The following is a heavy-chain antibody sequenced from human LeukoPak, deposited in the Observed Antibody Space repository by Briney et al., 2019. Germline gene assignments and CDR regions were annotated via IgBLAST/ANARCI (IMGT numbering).Heavy chain of an antibody. CDR2: INPSGGST. CDR3: ARSHFLMLGIAGYYFDY. V-gene: IGHV1-46*01. CDR1: GYTFTSYY. J-gene: IGHJ4*02. D-gene: IGHD6-13*01. Sequence: ASVKVSCKASGYTFTSYYMHWVRQAPGQGLEWMGIINPSGGSTSYAQKFQGRVTMTRDTSTSTVYMELSSLRSEDTAVYYCARSHFLMLGIAGYYFDYGGQGTLVTVSA.